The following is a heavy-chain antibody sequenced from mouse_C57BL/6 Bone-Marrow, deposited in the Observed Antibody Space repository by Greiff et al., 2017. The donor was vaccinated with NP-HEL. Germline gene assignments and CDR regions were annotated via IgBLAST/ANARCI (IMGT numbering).Heavy chain of an antibody. Sequence: EVQLQESGGGLVQPKGSLKLSCAASGFSFNTYAMNWVRQAPGKGLEWVARIRSKSNNYATYYADSVKDRFTISRDDSESMLYLQMNNLKTEDTAMYYCVRSLTGTWYFDVWGTGTTVTVSS. CDR2: IRSKSNNYAT. V-gene: IGHV10-1*01. CDR1: GFSFNTYA. D-gene: IGHD4-1*01. CDR3: VRSLTGTWYFDV. J-gene: IGHJ1*03.